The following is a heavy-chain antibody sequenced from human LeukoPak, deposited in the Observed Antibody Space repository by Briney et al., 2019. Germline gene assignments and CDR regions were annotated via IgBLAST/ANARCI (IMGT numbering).Heavy chain of an antibody. Sequence: GATVKVSCKASGYSFTTYEINWVRQATGQGLEWMGWMNPNSGNTGYAQKFQGRATMTRNTSMSTAYMELSSLRSEDTAVYYCARANYYGSGKKDLDYWGQGTLVTVSS. CDR1: GYSFTTYE. CDR2: MNPNSGNT. CDR3: ARANYYGSGKKDLDY. D-gene: IGHD3-10*01. J-gene: IGHJ4*02. V-gene: IGHV1-8*01.